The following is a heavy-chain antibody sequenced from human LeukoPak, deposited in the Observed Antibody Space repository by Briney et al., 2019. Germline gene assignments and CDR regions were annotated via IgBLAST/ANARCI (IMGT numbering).Heavy chain of an antibody. CDR3: AKDAYMVVTMFDY. CDR2: IIPILGIA. D-gene: IGHD4/OR15-4a*01. CDR1: GGTFSIYT. Sequence: ASVKVSCKASGGTFSIYTISWVRQAPGQGLEWMGRIIPILGIANYAQKFQGRVTITADKSTSTAYMELSSLRSEDTAVYYCAKDAYMVVTMFDYWGQGTLVTVSS. J-gene: IGHJ4*02. V-gene: IGHV1-69*04.